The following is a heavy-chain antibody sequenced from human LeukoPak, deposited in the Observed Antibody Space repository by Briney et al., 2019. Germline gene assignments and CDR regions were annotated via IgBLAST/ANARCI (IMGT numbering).Heavy chain of an antibody. J-gene: IGHJ4*02. V-gene: IGHV3-53*04. D-gene: IGHD6-6*01. CDR2: IYSGGST. Sequence: GGSLRLSCAASGFTVSSNYMSWVRQAPGKGLEWVSVIYSGGSTYYADSVKGRFTTSRHNSKNTLYLQMNSLRAEDTAVYYCARASYSSSSLTPFDYWGQGTLVTVSS. CDR3: ARASYSSSSLTPFDY. CDR1: GFTVSSNY.